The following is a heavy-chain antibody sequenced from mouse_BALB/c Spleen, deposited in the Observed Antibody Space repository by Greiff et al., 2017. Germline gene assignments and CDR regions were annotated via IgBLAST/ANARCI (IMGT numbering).Heavy chain of an antibody. CDR2: ISSGGSYT. V-gene: IGHV5-9-4*01. Sequence: EVMLVESGGGLVKPGGSLKLSCAASGFTFSSYAMSWVRQSPEKRLEWVAEISSGGSYTYYPDTVTGRFTISRDNAKNTLYLEMSSLRSEDTAMYYCAREGVRTRFDYWGQGTTLTVSS. CDR1: GFTFSSYA. J-gene: IGHJ2*01. CDR3: AREGVRTRFDY. D-gene: IGHD2-14*01.